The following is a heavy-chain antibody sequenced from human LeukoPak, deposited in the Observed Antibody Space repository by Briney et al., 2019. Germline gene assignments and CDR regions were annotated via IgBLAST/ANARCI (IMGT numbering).Heavy chain of an antibody. D-gene: IGHD3-16*02. V-gene: IGHV1-2*06. Sequence: ASVKVSCKASGYTFTDSYMHWVRQAPGQGLEWMGRINPNSGGTNYAQKFQGRVTMTRDTSISTAYMELSRLRSDDTAVYYCARGGVYDYVWGSYRQPDFWGQGTLVTVSS. CDR3: ARGGVYDYVWGSYRQPDF. J-gene: IGHJ4*02. CDR1: GYTFTDSY. CDR2: INPNSGGT.